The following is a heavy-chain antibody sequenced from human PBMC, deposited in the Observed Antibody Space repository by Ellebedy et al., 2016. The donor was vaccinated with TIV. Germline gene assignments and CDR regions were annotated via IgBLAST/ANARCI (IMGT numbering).Heavy chain of an antibody. CDR1: GYIVTNHA. J-gene: IGHJ4*02. D-gene: IGHD3-10*01. CDR3: ARGRGYYDSKSYYKGHDY. CDR2: IYPANGDT. V-gene: IGHV1-3*01. Sequence: AASVKVSCKASGYIVTNHAIHWVRQAPGQSFEWMGWIYPANGDTQYSQQFQGRVTMTRNTSISTAYMELSSLRSEETAVYYCARGRGYYDSKSYYKGHDYWGQGTLVTVSS.